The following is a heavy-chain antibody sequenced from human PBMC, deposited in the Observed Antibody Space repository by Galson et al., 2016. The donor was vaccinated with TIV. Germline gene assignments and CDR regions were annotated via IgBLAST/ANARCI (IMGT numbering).Heavy chain of an antibody. Sequence: SLRLSCAASGFIVSKKYMNWVRQAPGKGLEWVSVIYSGGDTYYADSVRGRFTVSKDNSKNTIYLQMNSLRVEDTAIYYCARDRVIDATYYYYYYGMDVWGQGTAVTVSS. D-gene: IGHD2-15*01. CDR1: GFIVSKKY. CDR2: IYSGGDT. V-gene: IGHV3-53*01. J-gene: IGHJ6*02. CDR3: ARDRVIDATYYYYYYGMDV.